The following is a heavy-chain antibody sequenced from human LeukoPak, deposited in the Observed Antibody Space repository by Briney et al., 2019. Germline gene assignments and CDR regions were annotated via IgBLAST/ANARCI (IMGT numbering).Heavy chain of an antibody. CDR1: GFTFSSYG. CDR2: ISYDGSNK. CDR3: AKFLWFGELLYY. Sequence: GGSLRLSCAALGFTFSSYGMHWVRQAPGKGLEWVAVISYDGSNKYYADSVKGRFTISRDNSKNTLYLQMNSLRAEDTAVYYCAKFLWFGELLYYWGQGTLVTVSS. J-gene: IGHJ4*02. V-gene: IGHV3-30*18. D-gene: IGHD3-10*01.